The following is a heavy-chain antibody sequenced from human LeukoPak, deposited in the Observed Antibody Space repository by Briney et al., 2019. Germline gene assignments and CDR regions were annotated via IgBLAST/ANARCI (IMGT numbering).Heavy chain of an antibody. CDR2: IYHIGST. CDR3: ARDGHCSSTSCPAYYYGMDV. J-gene: IGHJ6*02. Sequence: SETLSLTCAVSGGSISSSNWWSWVRQPPGKGLEWIGEIYHIGSTNYNPSLKSRVTISVDKSKNQFSLKLSSVTAADTAVYYCARDGHCSSTSCPAYYYGMDVWGQGTTVTVSS. V-gene: IGHV4-4*02. CDR1: GGSISSSNW. D-gene: IGHD2-2*03.